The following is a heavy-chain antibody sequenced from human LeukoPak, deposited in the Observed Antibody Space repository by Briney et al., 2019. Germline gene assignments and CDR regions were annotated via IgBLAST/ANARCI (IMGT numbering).Heavy chain of an antibody. D-gene: IGHD3-22*01. CDR1: GGSLSSYY. Sequence: SETLSLTCTVSGGSLSSYYWSWIRQPPGKGLEWIGDIYYSGSTNYNPSLKSRVTISVDTSKNQFSLKLSSVTAADTAVYYCARGPYDSIGYYSDYWGQGTLVTVSS. CDR3: ARGPYDSIGYYSDY. V-gene: IGHV4-59*01. J-gene: IGHJ4*02. CDR2: IYYSGST.